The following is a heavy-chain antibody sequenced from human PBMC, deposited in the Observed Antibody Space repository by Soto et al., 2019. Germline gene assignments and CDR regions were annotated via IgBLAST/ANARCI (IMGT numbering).Heavy chain of an antibody. CDR1: GSSISSGGYY. V-gene: IGHV4-31*03. D-gene: IGHD3-3*01. CDR2: IFYDGRT. CDR3: AREERSGYDVADY. Sequence: QVQLQETGTGLVKPSQTLSLTCTVSGSSISSGGYYWSWIRQFPGRGLEWIGYIFYDGRTGYNPSPKSRITISVDSSKNQFALRLSSVTAADTAVYFCAREERSGYDVADYWGQGTLVTVSS. J-gene: IGHJ4*02.